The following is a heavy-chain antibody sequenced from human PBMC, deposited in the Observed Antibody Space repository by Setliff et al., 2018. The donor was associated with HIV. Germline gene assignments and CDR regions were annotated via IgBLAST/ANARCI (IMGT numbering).Heavy chain of an antibody. Sequence: PSETLSLTCTVSGGSVNDFYCNWIRQPPGKGPEWIGYIHSSGSTIYNPSLKSRITISLDTSKEQFSLELSSATAADTAVHYCATLDHSGGNFLAYWGQGSLVTVSS. CDR3: ATLDHSGGNFLAY. V-gene: IGHV4-4*09. CDR2: IHSSGST. D-gene: IGHD2-21*02. J-gene: IGHJ4*02. CDR1: GGSVNDFY.